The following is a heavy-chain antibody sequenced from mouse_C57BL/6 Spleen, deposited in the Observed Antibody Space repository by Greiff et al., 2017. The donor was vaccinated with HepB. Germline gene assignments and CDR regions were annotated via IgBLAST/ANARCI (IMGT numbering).Heavy chain of an antibody. CDR2: INPSSGYT. Sequence: VQLQQSGAELAKPGASVKLSCKASGYTFTSYWMHWVKQRPGQGLEWIGYINPSSGYTKYNQKFKDKATLTADKSSNTAYMQLSSLTYEDSAVYYCARDSLDDWGQGTTLTVSS. V-gene: IGHV1-7*01. CDR3: ARDSLDD. J-gene: IGHJ2*01. CDR1: GYTFTSYW.